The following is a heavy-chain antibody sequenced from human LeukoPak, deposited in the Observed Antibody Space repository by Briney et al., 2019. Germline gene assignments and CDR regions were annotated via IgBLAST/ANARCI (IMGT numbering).Heavy chain of an antibody. D-gene: IGHD7-27*01. V-gene: IGHV3-21*04. CDR1: GFTFSSYS. CDR2: ITSSSSYI. Sequence: GGSLRLSCAASGFTFSSYSMNWVRQAPGKGLEWISSITSSSSYIYYADSVKGRFTISRDNAKNSLYLQMNSLRAEDTAVYYCAKDQNWEGGYWGQGTLVTVSS. CDR3: AKDQNWEGGY. J-gene: IGHJ4*02.